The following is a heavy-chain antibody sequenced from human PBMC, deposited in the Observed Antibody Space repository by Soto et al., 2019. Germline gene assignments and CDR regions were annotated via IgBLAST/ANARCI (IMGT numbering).Heavy chain of an antibody. CDR2: ISAYNGNT. D-gene: IGHD2-15*01. J-gene: IGHJ4*02. CDR1: GYTFTSYG. CDR3: ARTGCSGGSCYAHDY. V-gene: IGHV1-18*01. Sequence: GASVKVSCKASGYTFTSYGISWVRQAPGQGLEWMGWISAYNGNTNYAQKLQGRVTMTTDTSTSTAYMELRSLRSDDTAVYYCARTGCSGGSCYAHDYWGQGTLVTVSS.